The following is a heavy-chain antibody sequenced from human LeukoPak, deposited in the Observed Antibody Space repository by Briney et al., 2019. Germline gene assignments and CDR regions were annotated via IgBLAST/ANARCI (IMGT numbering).Heavy chain of an antibody. CDR2: IYHSGST. CDR3: ARGRADYYDSSGYFAP. J-gene: IGHJ5*02. CDR1: GGSISSGGYS. D-gene: IGHD3-22*01. Sequence: PSQTLSLTCAVSGGSISSGGYSWSWIRQPPGTGLEWIVYIYHSGSTYYNPSLKSRVTISVDRSKNQFSLKLSSVTAADTAVYYCARGRADYYDSSGYFAPWGQGTLVTVSS. V-gene: IGHV4-30-2*01.